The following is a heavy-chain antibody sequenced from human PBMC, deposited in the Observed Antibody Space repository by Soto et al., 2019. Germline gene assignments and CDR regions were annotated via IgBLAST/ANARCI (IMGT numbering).Heavy chain of an antibody. CDR2: IYGGIST. V-gene: IGHV3-66*01. CDR1: GFIFSNAA. J-gene: IGHJ4*02. CDR3: AFQGGYVGPFYY. D-gene: IGHD3-9*01. Sequence: GGSLRLSCAASGFIFSNAAMHWVRQAPGKGLEWVSVIYGGISTYYADSVKGRFTISSDNSKNTLYLQMNSLRAEDTAVYYCAFQGGYVGPFYYWGQGTLVTVSS.